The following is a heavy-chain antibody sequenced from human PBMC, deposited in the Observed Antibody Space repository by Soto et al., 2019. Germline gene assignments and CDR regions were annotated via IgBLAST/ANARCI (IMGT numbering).Heavy chain of an antibody. D-gene: IGHD5-12*01. V-gene: IGHV3-23*01. Sequence: EVQLLDSGGGLVQPGGSLRLSCAASGFTFSNYAMNWVRQAPGKGLDWVSAISGSGGSTYYADSVKGRFTISRDNSKNTLYRQMSSLRAEDTAVYYCAKGPRASGYDLDYWGQGTLVTVSS. CDR3: AKGPRASGYDLDY. J-gene: IGHJ4*02. CDR2: ISGSGGST. CDR1: GFTFSNYA.